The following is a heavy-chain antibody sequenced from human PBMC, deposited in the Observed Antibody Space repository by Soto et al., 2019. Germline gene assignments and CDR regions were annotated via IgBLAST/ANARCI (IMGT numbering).Heavy chain of an antibody. CDR1: GYTFTGYY. CDR3: ARDAGIYCSGGSCYDEVWFDP. Sequence: ASVKVSCKASGYTFTGYYMHWVRQAPGQGLEWMGWINPNSGGTNYAQKFQGWVTMTRDTSISTAYMELSRLRSDDTAVYYCARDAGIYCSGGSCYDEVWFDPWGQGTLVTVSS. D-gene: IGHD2-15*01. V-gene: IGHV1-2*04. CDR2: INPNSGGT. J-gene: IGHJ5*02.